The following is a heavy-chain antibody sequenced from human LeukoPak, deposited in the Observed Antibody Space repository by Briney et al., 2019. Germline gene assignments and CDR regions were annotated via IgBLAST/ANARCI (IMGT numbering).Heavy chain of an antibody. J-gene: IGHJ6*03. Sequence: GGSLRLSCAASGFIVSRNYMSWVRQAPGKGLEWVSAISGSGGSTYYADSVKGRFTISRDNSKNTLDPQMNSLRAEDTAVYYCAKGCIPAAKDKDYYYMDVWGKGTTVTVSS. CDR2: ISGSGGST. V-gene: IGHV3-23*01. CDR3: AKGCIPAAKDKDYYYMDV. CDR1: GFIVSRNY. D-gene: IGHD2-2*01.